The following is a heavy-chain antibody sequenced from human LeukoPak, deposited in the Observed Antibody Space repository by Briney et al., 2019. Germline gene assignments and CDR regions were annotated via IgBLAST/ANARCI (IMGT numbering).Heavy chain of an antibody. V-gene: IGHV3-23*01. Sequence: GGSLRLSCAASGFTFSSYSMNWVRQAPGKGLEWVSAISGSGGSTYYADSVKGRFTISRDNSKNTLYLQMNSLRAEDTAVYYCAKTKISSGYLPRDWGQGTLVTVSS. J-gene: IGHJ4*02. CDR2: ISGSGGST. CDR3: AKTKISSGYLPRD. D-gene: IGHD3-22*01. CDR1: GFTFSSYS.